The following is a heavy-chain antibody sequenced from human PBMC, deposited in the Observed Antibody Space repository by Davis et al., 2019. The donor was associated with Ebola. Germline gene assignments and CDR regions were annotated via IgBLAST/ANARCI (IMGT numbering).Heavy chain of an antibody. CDR3: ARDRLYSSGLDY. V-gene: IGHV1-3*01. CDR2: INAGNGNT. CDR1: GYTFTSYY. Sequence: AASVKVSCKASGYTFTSYYMHWVRQAPGQRLEWMGWINAGNGNTKYSQKFQGRVTITRDTSASTAYMELSSLRSEDTAVYYCARDRLYSSGLDYWGPGTPVTVSS. D-gene: IGHD6-19*01. J-gene: IGHJ4*02.